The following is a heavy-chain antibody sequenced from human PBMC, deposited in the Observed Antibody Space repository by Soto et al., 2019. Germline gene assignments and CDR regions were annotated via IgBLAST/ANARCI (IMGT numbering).Heavy chain of an antibody. CDR2: ISYDGGNK. CDR1: GFTFRSYA. CDR3: ARGDREDIAVVIGVRPGEYGVDV. Sequence: QVQLVESGGGVVQPGRSLRLSCAASGFTFRSYAMHWVRQAPGKGLECVAVISYDGGNKFYRDYVKGRFTISRDNFRNTLSLQITGLRYEETAVYYCARGDREDIAVVIGVRPGEYGVDVWGQGTTVTVSS. V-gene: IGHV3-30-3*01. J-gene: IGHJ6*02. D-gene: IGHD2-21*01.